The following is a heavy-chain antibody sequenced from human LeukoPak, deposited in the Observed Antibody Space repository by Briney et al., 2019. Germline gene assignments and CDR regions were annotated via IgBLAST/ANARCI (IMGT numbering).Heavy chain of an antibody. CDR1: GVSINTCCYY. CDR3: ARGRSYGFDFDS. D-gene: IGHD5-18*01. V-gene: IGHV4-61*01. J-gene: IGHJ4*02. Sequence: PWETLSLTCDVSGVSINTCCYYWTWIRQPPGKGLEWIGYKYYSGSTRYNSSLRSRLTISLDSSKNQFSLRLTSVTAADTAVYYCARGRSYGFDFDSWGPGTLVILSS. CDR2: KYYSGST.